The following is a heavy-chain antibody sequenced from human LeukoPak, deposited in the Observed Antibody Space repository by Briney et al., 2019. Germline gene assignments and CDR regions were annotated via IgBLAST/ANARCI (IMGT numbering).Heavy chain of an antibody. J-gene: IGHJ4*02. D-gene: IGHD3-22*01. Sequence: GASVKVSCKASGYTFTGYYMHWVRQAPGQGLEWMGWINPNSGGTNYAQKFQGRVTMTRDTSISTAYMELSSLRSEDTAVYYCATDYYDSSGYYSFDYWGQGTLVTVSS. CDR2: INPNSGGT. CDR3: ATDYYDSSGYYSFDY. CDR1: GYTFTGYY. V-gene: IGHV1-2*02.